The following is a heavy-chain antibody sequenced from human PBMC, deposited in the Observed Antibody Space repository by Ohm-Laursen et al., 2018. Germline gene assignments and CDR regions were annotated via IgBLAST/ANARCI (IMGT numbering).Heavy chain of an antibody. V-gene: IGHV4-59*01. Sequence: GTLSLTCTVSGGSISSYYWNWIRQPPGQGLEWIGYVSYSGSTNYNPSLKSRVTISVDTSKNQFSLKLRSVTSADTAVYYCASGIYWGQGTLVTVSS. CDR3: ASGIY. CDR2: VSYSGST. D-gene: IGHD3-10*01. CDR1: GGSISSYY. J-gene: IGHJ4*02.